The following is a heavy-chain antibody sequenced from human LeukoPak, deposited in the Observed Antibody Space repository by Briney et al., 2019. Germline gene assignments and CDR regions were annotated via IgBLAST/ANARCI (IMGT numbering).Heavy chain of an antibody. J-gene: IGHJ3*02. CDR2: INPNSGGT. D-gene: IGHD3-10*01. CDR3: AKSNGYGLVDI. CDR1: GYSFTSHY. V-gene: IGHV1-2*02. Sequence: ASVKVSCKASGYSFTSHYMHWVRQAPGQGLEWMGWINPNSGGTNYAQKFQGRVTMTRDTSISTAYMELSRLRSDDTAVYYCAKSNGYGLVDIWGQGTMVTVSS.